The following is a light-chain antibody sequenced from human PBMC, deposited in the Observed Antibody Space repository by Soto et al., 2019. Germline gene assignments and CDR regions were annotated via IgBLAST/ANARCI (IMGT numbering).Light chain of an antibody. CDR1: RSIISY. Sequence: DIQMTQSPSSLSASVGDRVTITCRASRSIISYLNWYQQKPGKAPKLLIYAASSLQSGVPSRFSGSGSGTDFTLTISSLQPEDFATYYCQQSYSTPDTFGGGTKVEIK. CDR2: AAS. J-gene: IGKJ4*01. V-gene: IGKV1-39*01. CDR3: QQSYSTPDT.